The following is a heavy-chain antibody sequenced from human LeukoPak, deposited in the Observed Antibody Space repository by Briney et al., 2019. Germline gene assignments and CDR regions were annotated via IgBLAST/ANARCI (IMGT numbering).Heavy chain of an antibody. J-gene: IGHJ4*02. Sequence: GGSLRLSCAASEFAFSSHAMTWVRQAPGKGLEWVSAISISGSKTYYADSVKGRFTISRDNSKNTLYLQMNSLRAEDTAVYCANEIRPNDYWGQGTQVTVSS. CDR1: EFAFSSHA. V-gene: IGHV3-23*01. CDR3: ANEIRPNDY. CDR2: ISISGSKT. D-gene: IGHD4-17*01.